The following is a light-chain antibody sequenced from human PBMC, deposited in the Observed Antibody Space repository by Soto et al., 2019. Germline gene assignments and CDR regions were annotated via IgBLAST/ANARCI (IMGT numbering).Light chain of an antibody. CDR3: QQYATSPLT. CDR2: VAS. V-gene: IGKV3-20*01. J-gene: IGKJ4*01. Sequence: EIVLTQSPGTLALSPGERATLSCRASQSVGSNYLAWYQQKSGQAPRLLIYVASSRATGIPDRFSGSGSGTAFTLPINRLEPEDFAVYYCQQYATSPLTFGGGTKVEIK. CDR1: QSVGSNY.